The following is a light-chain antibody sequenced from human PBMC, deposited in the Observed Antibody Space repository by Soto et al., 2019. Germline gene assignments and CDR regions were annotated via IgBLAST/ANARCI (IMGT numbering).Light chain of an antibody. CDR1: TSNIGAGYD. J-gene: IGLJ2*01. CDR2: ANT. Sequence: QSVLTQPPSVSGAPGQRVTISCAGTTSNIGAGYDVHWYQQFPGTAPRLVIHANTNRPSGGPDRFSGSKSGPSASLAITGLQADDEADYHCQSYDIKLSSPVFGGGTKLTVL. V-gene: IGLV1-40*01. CDR3: QSYDIKLSSPV.